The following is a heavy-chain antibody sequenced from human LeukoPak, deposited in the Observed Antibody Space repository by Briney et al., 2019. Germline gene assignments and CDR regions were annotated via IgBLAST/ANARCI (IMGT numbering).Heavy chain of an antibody. CDR1: GFTFSSYG. D-gene: IGHD6-13*01. J-gene: IGHJ4*02. CDR2: ISYDGTNK. V-gene: IGHV3-30*18. Sequence: GRSLRLSCAASGFTFSSYGMHWVRQAPGKGLEWVAVISYDGTNKYYADSVKGRFTISRDNAKNSLYLQMNSLRAEDTALYYCAKGHLIAAAGSGYFDYWGQGTLVTVSS. CDR3: AKGHLIAAAGSGYFDY.